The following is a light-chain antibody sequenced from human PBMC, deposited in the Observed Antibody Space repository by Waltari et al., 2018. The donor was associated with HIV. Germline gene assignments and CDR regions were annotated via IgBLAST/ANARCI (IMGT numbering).Light chain of an antibody. J-gene: IGLJ3*02. Sequence: QSALTQPASESGSPGQSIILSCTGNSNDIGYYNYVSWYQQYPGKAPKIIIYEFNKRPSGVSDRFSGSKSGIAASLTISGLQVEDEADYYGCSSVGSSTLTFGGGT. CDR3: CSSVGSSTLT. CDR2: EFN. V-gene: IGLV2-14*01. CDR1: SNDIGYYNY.